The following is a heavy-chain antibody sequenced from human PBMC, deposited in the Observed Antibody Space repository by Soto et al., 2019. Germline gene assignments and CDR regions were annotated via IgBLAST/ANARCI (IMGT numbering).Heavy chain of an antibody. CDR1: GGTFSSYA. V-gene: IGHV1-69*06. Sequence: SVKISCTAFGGTFSSYAISLVRQAPGQGLEWMGGIIPIFGTANYAQKFQGRVTITADKSTSTAYMELSSLRSEDTGVYYCATRRPYFDYWGRGTLVTVSS. CDR3: ATRRPYFDY. CDR2: IIPIFGTA. J-gene: IGHJ4*02.